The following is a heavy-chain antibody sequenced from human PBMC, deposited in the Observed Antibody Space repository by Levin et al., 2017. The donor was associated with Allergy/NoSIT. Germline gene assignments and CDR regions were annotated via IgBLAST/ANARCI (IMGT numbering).Heavy chain of an antibody. V-gene: IGHV1-3*04. J-gene: IGHJ4*02. Sequence: ASVKVSCKASGYTFTNFAMHWVRQAPGQWFDWMGWINTANGKTKYSQKFQGRLTTTRDTSASTVYMELSSLTSEDTAVYYCASDVGFWGQGTLVTVSS. CDR3: ASDVGF. CDR1: GYTFTNFA. D-gene: IGHD1-26*01. CDR2: INTANGKT.